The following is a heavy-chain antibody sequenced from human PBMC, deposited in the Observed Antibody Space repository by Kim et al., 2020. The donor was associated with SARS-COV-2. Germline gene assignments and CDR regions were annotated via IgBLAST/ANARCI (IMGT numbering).Heavy chain of an antibody. CDR2: IYYSGST. J-gene: IGHJ6*04. D-gene: IGHD3-10*01. CDR3: ARQWFSGEGVDV. Sequence: SETLSLTCTVSGGSISSSSYYWGWIRQPPGKGLEWIGSIYYSGSTYYNPSLKSRVTISVDTSKNQFSLKLSSVTAADTAVYYCARQWFSGEGVDVWGKGTTVTVSS. V-gene: IGHV4-39*01. CDR1: GGSISSSSYY.